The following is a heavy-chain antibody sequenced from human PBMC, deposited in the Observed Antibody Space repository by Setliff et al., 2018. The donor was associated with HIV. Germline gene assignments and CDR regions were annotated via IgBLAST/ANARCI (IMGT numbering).Heavy chain of an antibody. D-gene: IGHD4-17*01. Sequence: SETLSLTCAVYGYPIDSGFYWSWIRQPAGKGLEYIGRIHISGVSNYNPSLASRLTISVDTSKNQISLKLTSVTAADTAVYYCARDIWAYGLMGSWGQGTLVTVSS. CDR1: GYPIDSGFY. J-gene: IGHJ5*02. V-gene: IGHV4-4*07. CDR3: ARDIWAYGLMGS. CDR2: IHISGVS.